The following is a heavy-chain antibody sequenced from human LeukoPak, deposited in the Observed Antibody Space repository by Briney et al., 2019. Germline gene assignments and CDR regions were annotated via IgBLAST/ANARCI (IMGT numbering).Heavy chain of an antibody. V-gene: IGHV1-18*01. D-gene: IGHD3-16*01. Sequence: ASVKVSCKASGYTFTSYGIIWVRQAPGQGLEWMGWISGYNDNTKYAQKLQGRVTMTTDTSTNTAYMELRTLRSDDTAVYYCARGSSYGFSMGYWGQGTLVIVSS. CDR3: ARGSSYGFSMGY. CDR2: ISGYNDNT. J-gene: IGHJ4*02. CDR1: GYTFTSYG.